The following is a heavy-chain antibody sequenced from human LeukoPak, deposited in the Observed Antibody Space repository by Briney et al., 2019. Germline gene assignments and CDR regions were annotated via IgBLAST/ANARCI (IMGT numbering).Heavy chain of an antibody. CDR1: GNTFTTYG. V-gene: IGHV1-18*01. Sequence: GASVKVSCKASGNTFTTYGITWVRQAPGQGLEWRGWISAYNGNTNYAQKLQGRVTMTIDTSTSTAYMELRSLRSDDTAVYYCARGHWEGSGSYYHDQDSWGQGTLVTVSS. CDR3: ARGHWEGSGSYYHDQDS. D-gene: IGHD3-10*01. J-gene: IGHJ4*02. CDR2: ISAYNGNT.